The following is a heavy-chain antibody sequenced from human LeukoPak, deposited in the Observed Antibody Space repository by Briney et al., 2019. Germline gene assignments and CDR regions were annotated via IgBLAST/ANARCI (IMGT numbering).Heavy chain of an antibody. J-gene: IGHJ4*02. CDR1: GFTFSSYA. CDR2: ISYDGSNK. CDR3: ATTLGSGWKFDY. D-gene: IGHD6-25*01. V-gene: IGHV3-30*04. Sequence: GGSLRLSCAASGFTFSSYAMHWVRQAPGKGLEWVAVISYDGSNKYYADSVKGRFTISRDNSKNTLFLQMNSLRPDDTAVYYCATTLGSGWKFDYWGQGTLATVSS.